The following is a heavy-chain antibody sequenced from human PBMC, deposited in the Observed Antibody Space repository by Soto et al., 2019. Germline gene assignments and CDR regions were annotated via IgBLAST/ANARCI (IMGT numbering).Heavy chain of an antibody. CDR2: ISGSGGSR. J-gene: IGHJ5*02. Sequence: PGGSLRLTCVSYGIQFGNYARSWVRTGPGKRLEWVSAISGSGGSRYYADSVKGRFTISRDNSKNTLSLQVNSPRAEDTAVYFCAKSYSSNWFRGTWFDPWVQGTLVTVSS. D-gene: IGHD6-13*01. V-gene: IGHV3-23*01. CDR1: GIQFGNYA. CDR3: AKSYSSNWFRGTWFDP.